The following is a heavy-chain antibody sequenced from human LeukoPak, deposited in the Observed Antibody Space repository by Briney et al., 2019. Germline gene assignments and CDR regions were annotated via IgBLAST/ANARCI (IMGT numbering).Heavy chain of an antibody. CDR1: GGSISSYY. V-gene: IGHV4-30-4*01. J-gene: IGHJ4*02. CDR2: IYYSGST. D-gene: IGHD3-22*01. CDR3: ASHENYYDSSN. Sequence: SETLSLTCTVCGGSISSYYWSWIRQPPGKGLEWIGYIYYSGSTYYNPSLKSRVTISVDTSKNQFSLKLSSVTAADTAVYYCASHENYYDSSNWGQGTLVTVSS.